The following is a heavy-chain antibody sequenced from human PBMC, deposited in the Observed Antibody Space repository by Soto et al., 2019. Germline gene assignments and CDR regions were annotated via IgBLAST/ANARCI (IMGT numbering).Heavy chain of an antibody. D-gene: IGHD4-17*01. CDR3: ARGSDYAGYFDY. V-gene: IGHV1-69*12. CDR1: GGTFSNYA. J-gene: IGHJ4*02. CDR2: IILPFVTP. Sequence: QVRLVQSGAEVKKPGSSVKVSCKASGGTFSNYAISWVRQAPGQGLEWMGGIILPFVTPNYAQKFQGRVTITDDESMTTAYMELSGLRSEDTAVYYCARGSDYAGYFDYWGRGTLVTVSS.